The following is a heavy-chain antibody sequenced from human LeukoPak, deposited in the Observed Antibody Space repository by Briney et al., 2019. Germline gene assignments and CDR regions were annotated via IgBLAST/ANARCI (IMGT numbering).Heavy chain of an antibody. D-gene: IGHD1-26*01. CDR2: IRYDGSNK. CDR3: AKVGAPPDYFDY. J-gene: IGHJ4*02. Sequence: PEGSLRLSCAASGFTFSSYGRHWVRQAPGKGLEWLAFIRYDGSNKYYADSVKGRFTISRDNSKNTLYLQMNSLRAEDTAVYYCAKVGAPPDYFDYWGQGTLVTVSS. CDR1: GFTFSSYG. V-gene: IGHV3-30*02.